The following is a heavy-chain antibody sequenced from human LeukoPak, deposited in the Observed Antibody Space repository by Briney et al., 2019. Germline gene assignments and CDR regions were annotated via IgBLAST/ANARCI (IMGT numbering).Heavy chain of an antibody. CDR2: IAYDGSIT. D-gene: IGHD4-11*01. J-gene: IGHJ4*02. V-gene: IGHV3-30-3*02. CDR3: AKSTTVTTQQRGYFDY. Sequence: PGRSLRLSCAASGFTLSSYPMHWVRQAPGKGLEWLAVIAYDGSITLYTDSVKGRFTISRDSSKNTLYLQMNSLRAEDTAVYYCAKSTTVTTQQRGYFDYWGQGTLVTVSS. CDR1: GFTLSSYP.